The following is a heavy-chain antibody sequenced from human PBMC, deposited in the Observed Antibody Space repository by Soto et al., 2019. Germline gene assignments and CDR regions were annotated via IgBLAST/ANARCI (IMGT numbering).Heavy chain of an antibody. J-gene: IGHJ5*02. CDR3: ARQGYSSGWYGGWFDP. CDR2: IYYSGST. V-gene: IGHV4-59*08. D-gene: IGHD6-19*01. CDR1: GGSISSYY. Sequence: SETLSLTCTVSGGSISSYYWSWIRQPPGKGLEWIGYIYYSGSTNYNPSLKSRVTISVDTSKNQFSLKLSSVTAADTAVYYCARQGYSSGWYGGWFDPWGQGTLVTVSS.